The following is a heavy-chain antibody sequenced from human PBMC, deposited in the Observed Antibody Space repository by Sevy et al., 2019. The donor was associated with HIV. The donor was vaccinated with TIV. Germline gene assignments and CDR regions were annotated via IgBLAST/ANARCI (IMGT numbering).Heavy chain of an antibody. Sequence: QLGGSLRLSCAASGFTFTNYVMNWVRQAPGKGLEWVSAISGNGISTHYIDSVKGRFTISRDNSKNTLYLQMNSLRAEDTALYYCAKGDCGGDCLDRWGQGTLITVSS. V-gene: IGHV3-23*01. D-gene: IGHD2-21*02. CDR2: ISGNGIST. CDR1: GFTFTNYV. CDR3: AKGDCGGDCLDR. J-gene: IGHJ5*02.